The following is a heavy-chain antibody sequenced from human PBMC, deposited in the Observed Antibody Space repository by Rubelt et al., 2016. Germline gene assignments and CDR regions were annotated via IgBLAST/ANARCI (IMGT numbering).Heavy chain of an antibody. V-gene: IGHV5-51*01. CDR3: ARVTTVTNDNWFDP. D-gene: IGHD4-17*01. CDR2: IYPGDSDT. CDR1: GYSFTSYW. Sequence: EVQLVQSGAEVKKPGESLTISCKGSGYSFTSYWIGWVRQMPGKGLEWMGIIYPGDSDTSYSPPFQGPVPSSAWRSIRPAYLQGSSLKASDTAMDYCARVTTVTNDNWFDPWGQGTLVTVSS. J-gene: IGHJ5*02.